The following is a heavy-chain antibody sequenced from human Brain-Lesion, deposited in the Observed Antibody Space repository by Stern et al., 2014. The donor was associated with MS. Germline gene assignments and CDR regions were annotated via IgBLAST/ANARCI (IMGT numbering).Heavy chain of an antibody. V-gene: IGHV4-61*02. D-gene: IGHD5-18*01. J-gene: IGHJ4*02. CDR1: GGSVGSGSYD. CDR2: IYTTGST. Sequence: QVQLQESGPGLVKPSQTLSLTCTVSGGSVGSGSYDWSWIRQHAGKGLEWIGRIYTTGSTYYNPSLKSRVSLSIDTSKNQFSLKLTSVTAADTAVYYCARDKEDTNMAFRYFDNWGQGTLVTVSS. CDR3: ARDKEDTNMAFRYFDN.